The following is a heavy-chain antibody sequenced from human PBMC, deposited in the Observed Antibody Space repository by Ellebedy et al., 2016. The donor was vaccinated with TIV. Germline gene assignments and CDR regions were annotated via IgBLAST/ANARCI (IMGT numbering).Heavy chain of an antibody. V-gene: IGHV3-7*01. CDR3: VRDEGVFINYRFDY. J-gene: IGHJ4*02. CDR2: IDQDGRVK. D-gene: IGHD3-3*01. CDR1: GFTFSNYW. Sequence: GESLKISCEASGFTFSNYWMSWVRQAPGMGLEWVANIDQDGRVKNYGDSVRGRITVSRDNAKNSLYLQVDSLKADDTTVYYCVRDEGVFINYRFDYWGQGTLVTVSS.